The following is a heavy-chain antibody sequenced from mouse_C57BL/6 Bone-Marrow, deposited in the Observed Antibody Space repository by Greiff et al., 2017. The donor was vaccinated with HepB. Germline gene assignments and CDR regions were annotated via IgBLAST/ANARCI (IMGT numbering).Heavy chain of an antibody. J-gene: IGHJ2*01. D-gene: IGHD1-1*01. Sequence: EVMLVESGGGLVQPGGSMKLSCVASGFTFSNYWMNWVRQSPEKGLEWVAQIRLKSDNYATHYAESVKGRFTISRDDSKSSVYLQMNNLRAEDTGIYYCTGGSNPYYFDYWGQGTTLTVSS. CDR2: IRLKSDNYAT. CDR1: GFTFSNYW. V-gene: IGHV6-3*01. CDR3: TGGSNPYYFDY.